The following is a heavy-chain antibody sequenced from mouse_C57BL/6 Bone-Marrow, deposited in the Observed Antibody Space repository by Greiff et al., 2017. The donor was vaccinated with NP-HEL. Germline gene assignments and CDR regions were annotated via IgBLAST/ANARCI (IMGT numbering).Heavy chain of an antibody. Sequence: EVKLEESVAELVRPGASVKLSCTASGFNIKNTYMHWVKQRPEQGLEWIGRIDPANGNTKYVPKFQGKATITADTSSNTAHLQHSSLTSEDTASYYCGRGEEDDGYYERVYAMDYWGQGTSVTVSS. J-gene: IGHJ4*01. V-gene: IGHV14-3*01. CDR3: GRGEEDDGYYERVYAMDY. CDR2: IDPANGNT. CDR1: GFNIKNTY. D-gene: IGHD2-3*01.